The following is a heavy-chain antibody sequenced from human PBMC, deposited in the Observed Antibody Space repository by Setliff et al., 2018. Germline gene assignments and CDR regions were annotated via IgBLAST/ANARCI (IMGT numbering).Heavy chain of an antibody. Sequence: ASVKVSCKASGYTFTGYYMHWVRQAPGQGLEWMGWINPNSGGTNYAQKFQGRVTMTRDTSISTAYMELSRLRSDDTAVYYCAKEPAVSLTEAVRRTYYDYAMDAWGQGTTVTVSS. J-gene: IGHJ6*02. V-gene: IGHV1-2*02. CDR1: GYTFTGYY. CDR3: AKEPAVSLTEAVRRTYYDYAMDA. CDR2: INPNSGGT. D-gene: IGHD3-9*01.